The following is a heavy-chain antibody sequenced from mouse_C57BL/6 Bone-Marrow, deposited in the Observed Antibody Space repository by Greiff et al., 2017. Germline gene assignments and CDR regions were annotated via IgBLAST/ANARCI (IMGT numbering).Heavy chain of an antibody. CDR2: INPNNGGT. D-gene: IGHD2-4*01. CDR1: GYTFTDYY. Sequence: VQLQQSGPELVKPGASVKISCKASGYTFTDYYMNWVKQSHGKSLEWIGDINPNNGGTSYNQKFKGKATLTVDQSSSTADMELRSLTSEDSAVXYCAVYYDYDDWGQGTTLTVAS. CDR3: AVYYDYDD. V-gene: IGHV1-26*01. J-gene: IGHJ2*01.